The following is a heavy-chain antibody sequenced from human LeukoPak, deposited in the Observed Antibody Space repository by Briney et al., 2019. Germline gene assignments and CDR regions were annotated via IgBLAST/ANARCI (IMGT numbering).Heavy chain of an antibody. CDR2: ISYDGSNK. D-gene: IGHD2-15*01. CDR3: ARAKSPTLFVVVVAATTGYYFDY. V-gene: IGHV3-30-3*01. CDR1: GFTFSSYA. Sequence: GGSLRLSCAASGFTFSSYAMHWVRQAPGKGLEWVAVISYDGSNKYYADSVKGQFTTSRDNSKNTLYLQMNSLRAEDTAVYYCARAKSPTLFVVVVAATTGYYFDYWGQGTLVTVSS. J-gene: IGHJ4*02.